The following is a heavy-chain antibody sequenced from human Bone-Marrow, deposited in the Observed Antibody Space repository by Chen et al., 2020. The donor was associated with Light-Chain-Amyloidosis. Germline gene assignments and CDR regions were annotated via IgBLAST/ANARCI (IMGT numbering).Heavy chain of an antibody. CDR2: AGGGDGHT. CDR3: AKDRCTSISCSDFDY. CDR1: GFTFSNYA. J-gene: IGHJ4*02. V-gene: IGHV3-23*04. Sequence: VQLVESGGGLVQPGVSLRLSCVGSGFTFSNYAMTWFRQAPGKGLEWVSVAGGGDGHTYYADSVRGRFTIYRDNSKNTLYLQMNSLRAEDTAVYYCAKDRCTSISCSDFDYWGQGTLVTVSS. D-gene: IGHD2-2*01.